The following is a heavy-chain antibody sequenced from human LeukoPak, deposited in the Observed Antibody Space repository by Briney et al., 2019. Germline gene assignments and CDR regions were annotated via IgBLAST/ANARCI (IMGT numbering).Heavy chain of an antibody. V-gene: IGHV1-8*01. Sequence: ASEKVSCKASGYTFTSYDINWVRQATGQGLEWMGWMNPNSGNTGYAQKFQGRVTMTRNTSISTAYMELSSLRSEDTAVYYCARSSDFGVVILDYWGQGTLVTVSS. CDR2: MNPNSGNT. D-gene: IGHD3-3*01. CDR1: GYTFTSYD. CDR3: ARSSDFGVVILDY. J-gene: IGHJ4*02.